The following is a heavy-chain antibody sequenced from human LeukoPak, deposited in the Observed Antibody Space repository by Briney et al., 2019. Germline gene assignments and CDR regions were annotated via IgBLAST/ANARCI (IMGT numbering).Heavy chain of an antibody. D-gene: IGHD5-12*01. V-gene: IGHV1-46*01. J-gene: IGHJ5*02. Sequence: ASVKVSCKASGYIFSSYYMHWVRQAPGQGLEWMGIINPSGGSTSYAQKFQGRVTMTRDMSTSTVYMELSSLRSEDTAVYYCARGGVATIFRDQNWFDPWGQGTLVTVSS. CDR3: ARGGVATIFRDQNWFDP. CDR2: INPSGGST. CDR1: GYIFSSYY.